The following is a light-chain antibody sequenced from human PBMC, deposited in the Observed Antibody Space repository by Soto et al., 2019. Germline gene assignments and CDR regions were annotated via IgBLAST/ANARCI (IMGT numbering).Light chain of an antibody. J-gene: IGLJ2*01. CDR3: QSYDGNSGDVI. CDR2: EDH. Sequence: NFMLTQPHSVSESPGKTVTISCTGNGGTIANNYVQWYQQRPGSAPTALIYEDHLRPAGVPDRFSGSIDSTSNSASLTIIDLKTEDEADDYCQSYDGNSGDVIFGGGTQLTVL. CDR1: GGTIANNY. V-gene: IGLV6-57*02.